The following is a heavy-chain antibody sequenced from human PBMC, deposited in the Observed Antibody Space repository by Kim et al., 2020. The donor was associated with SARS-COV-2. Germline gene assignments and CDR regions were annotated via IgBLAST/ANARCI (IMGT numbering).Heavy chain of an antibody. V-gene: IGHV4-34*01. D-gene: IGHD3-10*01. Sequence: SETLSLTCAVYGGSFSGYYWSWIRQPPGKGLEWIGEINHSGSTNYNPSLKSRVTISVDTSKNQFSLKLSSVTAADTAVYYCARGSPYFMVRGVIRFDPWGQETLVTVSS. CDR3: ARGSPYFMVRGVIRFDP. CDR1: GGSFSGYY. J-gene: IGHJ5*02. CDR2: INHSGST.